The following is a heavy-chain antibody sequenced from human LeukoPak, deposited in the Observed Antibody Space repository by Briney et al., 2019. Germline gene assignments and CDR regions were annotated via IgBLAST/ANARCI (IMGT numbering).Heavy chain of an antibody. J-gene: IGHJ6*03. CDR1: GGSISSYY. Sequence: SETLSLTCTVSGGSISSYYWSWIRQPPGKGLEWIGYIYYSGSTNYNPSLKSRVTISVDTSKNQFSLKLSSVTAADTAVYYCARDYPVAARLIYYYYMDVWGKGTTVTVSS. D-gene: IGHD6-6*01. CDR2: IYYSGST. CDR3: ARDYPVAARLIYYYYMDV. V-gene: IGHV4-59*12.